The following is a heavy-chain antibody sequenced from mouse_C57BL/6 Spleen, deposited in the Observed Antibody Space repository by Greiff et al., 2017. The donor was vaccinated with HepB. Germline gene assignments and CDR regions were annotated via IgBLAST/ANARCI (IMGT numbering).Heavy chain of an antibody. D-gene: IGHD1-1*01. Sequence: DVQLVESGGGLVKPGGSLKLSCAASGFTFSDYGMHWVRQAPEKGLEWVAYISSGSSTIYYADTVKGRFTISRDNAKNTLFLQMTSLRSEDTAMYYCARGGTTVVAPFDYWGQGTTLTVSS. CDR3: ARGGTTVVAPFDY. V-gene: IGHV5-17*01. CDR1: GFTFSDYG. J-gene: IGHJ2*01. CDR2: ISSGSSTI.